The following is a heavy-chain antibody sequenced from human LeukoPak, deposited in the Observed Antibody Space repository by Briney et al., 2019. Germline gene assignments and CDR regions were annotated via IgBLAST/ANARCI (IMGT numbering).Heavy chain of an antibody. J-gene: IGHJ4*02. Sequence: GGSLRLSCATSGFMFEIHAMHWVRQAPGKGLEWVAVVSFDGAHKNYGDSVTGRFAISRDNSKNTLYLQMNSLRAEDTAVYYCAKDRKYSSSWYYDYWGQGTLVTVSS. CDR3: AKDRKYSSSWYYDY. D-gene: IGHD6-13*01. CDR1: GFMFEIHA. V-gene: IGHV3-30*09. CDR2: VSFDGAHK.